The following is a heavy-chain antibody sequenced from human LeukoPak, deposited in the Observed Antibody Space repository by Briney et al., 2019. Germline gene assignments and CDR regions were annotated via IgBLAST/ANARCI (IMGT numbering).Heavy chain of an antibody. CDR3: ARGYPSFRGVIGTDWFDP. CDR1: GGSFSGYY. J-gene: IGHJ5*02. CDR2: INHSGST. D-gene: IGHD3-10*01. V-gene: IGHV4-34*01. Sequence: ETLSLTCAVYGGSFSGYYWSWIRQPPGKGLEWIGEINHSGSTNYNPSLKSRVTISVDTSKNQFSLKLSSVTAADTAVYYCARGYPSFRGVIGTDWFDPWGQGTLVTVSS.